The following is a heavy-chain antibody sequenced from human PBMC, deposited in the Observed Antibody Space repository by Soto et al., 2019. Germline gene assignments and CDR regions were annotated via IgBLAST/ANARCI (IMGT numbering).Heavy chain of an antibody. V-gene: IGHV1-18*01. Sequence: QVQLVQSGAEVKNPGASVKVSGKASGYTFTRYGIGWARQAPGQGLEWMGWINTYNGNTNYAQNVQGRVTLTTDTSKSTAYMELKSLRSTETAIYYCAMVDVYVTPSPQDVWGQGTTVIVSS. J-gene: IGHJ6*02. CDR2: INTYNGNT. D-gene: IGHD3-16*01. CDR3: AMVDVYVTPSPQDV. CDR1: GYTFTRYG.